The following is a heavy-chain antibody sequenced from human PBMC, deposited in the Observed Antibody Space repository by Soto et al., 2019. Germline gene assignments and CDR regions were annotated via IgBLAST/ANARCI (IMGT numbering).Heavy chain of an antibody. CDR3: ARWSFLDY. J-gene: IGHJ4*02. CDR1: GFSFTSYA. CDR2: ISGSDGKT. D-gene: IGHD1-26*01. V-gene: IGHV3-23*01. Sequence: GGSLRLSCAASGFSFTSYALSWVRQAPGKGLEWVSTISGSDGKTYYADSVKGRFSISRDTSKTTLYLQMNSLRVEDTAVYYCARWSFLDYWGQGTRVIVSS.